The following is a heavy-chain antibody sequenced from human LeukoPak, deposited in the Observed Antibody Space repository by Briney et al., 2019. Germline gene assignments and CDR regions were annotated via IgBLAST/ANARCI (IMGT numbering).Heavy chain of an antibody. CDR2: INAGNGNT. J-gene: IGHJ4*02. CDR3: ARVGYSSGWYRN. D-gene: IGHD6-19*01. Sequence: ASVKVSCKASGYTFTNYAIHWVRQAPGQRLEWMGWINAGNGNTKYSQKFQGRVTITRDTSASTAYMELSSLRSEDTAVYYCARVGYSSGWYRNWGQGTLVTVSS. V-gene: IGHV1-3*01. CDR1: GYTFTNYA.